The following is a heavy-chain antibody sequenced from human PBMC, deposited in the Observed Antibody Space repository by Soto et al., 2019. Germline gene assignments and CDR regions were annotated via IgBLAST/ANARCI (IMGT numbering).Heavy chain of an antibody. CDR3: AKAHRGPDYYYGMDV. D-gene: IGHD3-10*01. CDR2: ISGSGGST. Sequence: EVQLLESGGGLVQPGGSLRLSCAASGFTFSSYAMSWVRQAPGKGLEWVSAISGSGGSTYYADSVKGRFTISSDNSKNTLYLQMNSLRAEDTAVYYCAKAHRGPDYYYGMDVWGQGTTVTVSS. CDR1: GFTFSSYA. J-gene: IGHJ6*02. V-gene: IGHV3-23*01.